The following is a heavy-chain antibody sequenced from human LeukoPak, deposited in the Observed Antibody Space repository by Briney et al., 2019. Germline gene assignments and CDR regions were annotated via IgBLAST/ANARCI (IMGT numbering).Heavy chain of an antibody. J-gene: IGHJ5*02. V-gene: IGHV4-30-4*08. Sequence: SQTLSLTCTVSGGSISSGDYYWSWIRQPPGKGLEWIGYIYYSGSTYYNPSLKSRVTISVDTSKNQFSLKLSSVTAADTAVYYCARAGGAITMVRGVTRFDPWGQGTLVTVSS. CDR1: GGSISSGDYY. CDR2: IYYSGST. D-gene: IGHD3-10*01. CDR3: ARAGGAITMVRGVTRFDP.